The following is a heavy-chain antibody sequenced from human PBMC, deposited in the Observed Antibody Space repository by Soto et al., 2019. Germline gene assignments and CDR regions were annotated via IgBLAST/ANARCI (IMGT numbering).Heavy chain of an antibody. CDR2: ISAYNGNT. CDR3: ARDRLIAARSRGGAGYLGY. Sequence: QAQLVQSGAEVKKPGASVKVSCKASGYTFTSYGISWVRQAPGQGLEWMGWISAYNGNTNYAQKLQGRVTMTTDTSTSTAYMELRSLRSDDTAVYYCARDRLIAARSRGGAGYLGYWGQGTLVTVSS. CDR1: GYTFTSYG. D-gene: IGHD6-6*01. V-gene: IGHV1-18*01. J-gene: IGHJ4*02.